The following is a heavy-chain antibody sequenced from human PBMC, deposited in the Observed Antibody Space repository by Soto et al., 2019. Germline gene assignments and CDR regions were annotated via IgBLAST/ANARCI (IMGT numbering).Heavy chain of an antibody. V-gene: IGHV1-69*13. D-gene: IGHD2-15*01. CDR3: ARDMGDCSGGSCYSPPYNWFDP. Sequence: SVKVSCKASGGTFSSYAISWVRQAPGQGLEWMGGIIPIFGTANYAQKFQGRVTITADESTSTAYMELSSLRSEDTAVYYCARDMGDCSGGSCYSPPYNWFDPWGQGTLVTVSS. CDR1: GGTFSSYA. CDR2: IIPIFGTA. J-gene: IGHJ5*02.